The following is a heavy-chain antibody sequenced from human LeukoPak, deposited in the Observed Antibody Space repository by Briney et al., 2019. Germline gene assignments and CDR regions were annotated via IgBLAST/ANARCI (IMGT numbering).Heavy chain of an antibody. CDR3: ARRLTTSAFDI. J-gene: IGHJ3*02. CDR1: GYTFTSYW. V-gene: IGHV5-51*01. Sequence: GESLKISCQASGYTFTSYWIGWVRQVPGKGLEWMGIINPGDSDTRYSPSFQGQVTISADKSISTAYLQWSSLKASDTAMYYCARRLTTSAFDIWGQGTMVTVSS. CDR2: INPGDSDT. D-gene: IGHD4-17*01.